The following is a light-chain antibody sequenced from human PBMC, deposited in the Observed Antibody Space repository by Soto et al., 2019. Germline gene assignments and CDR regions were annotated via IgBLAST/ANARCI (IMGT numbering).Light chain of an antibody. CDR1: QRVSSNN. CDR2: GAS. Sequence: EIVLTQSPGTLSLSPGGRATLSCRASQRVSSNNLAWYQQRPGLAPSLLIYGASTRATGIPDRFSGSGSGTHFTLTISRLEPEDFAMYYCQYSGTSRWTFGHGTKVEIK. CDR3: QYSGTSRWT. J-gene: IGKJ1*01. V-gene: IGKV3-20*01.